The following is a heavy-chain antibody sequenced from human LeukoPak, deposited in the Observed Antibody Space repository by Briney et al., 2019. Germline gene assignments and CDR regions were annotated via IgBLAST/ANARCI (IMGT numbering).Heavy chain of an antibody. V-gene: IGHV3-7*01. D-gene: IGHD2-2*01. CDR1: GFTFSRHW. CDR3: ATRGSPEYQLLPDY. J-gene: IGHJ4*02. Sequence: PGGSLRLSCAASGFTFSRHWMTWVRQAPGKGLEWVANIKHDGSEKNYVDSVKGRFTISRDNAKISLYLQMNSLRAEDTAVYYCATRGSPEYQLLPDYWGQGTLVTVSS. CDR2: IKHDGSEK.